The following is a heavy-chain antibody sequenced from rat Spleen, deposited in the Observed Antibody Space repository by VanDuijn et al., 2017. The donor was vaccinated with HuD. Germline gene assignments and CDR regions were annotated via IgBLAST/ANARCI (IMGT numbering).Heavy chain of an antibody. V-gene: IGHV5-31*01. CDR1: GITFNNYW. D-gene: IGHD1-11*01. Sequence: EVQLVESGGGRVQPGRSLKLSCVASGITFNNYWMTWIRQAPGKGLEWVASISNTGDTFYPDSVKGRFSVSRDDEKSTIYLHIDSLRSEDTATYYCVRPDNYGGSLGDAWGQGASVTVSS. CDR3: VRPDNYGGSLGDA. J-gene: IGHJ4*01. CDR2: ISNTGDT.